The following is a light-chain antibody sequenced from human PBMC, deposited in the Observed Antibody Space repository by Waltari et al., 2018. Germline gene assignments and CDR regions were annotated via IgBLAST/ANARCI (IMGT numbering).Light chain of an antibody. J-gene: IGLJ3*02. CDR1: SGHSSYI. CDR2: LEGSGSY. V-gene: IGLV4-60*03. Sequence: QPVLTQSSSASASLGSSVKLTCTLSSGHSSYIIAWHQQQPGNAPRYLMKLEGSGSYNKGSGVPARFSGSSSGADRYLTISNLQSEDEADYYCETWDSNTRVFGGGTKLTVL. CDR3: ETWDSNTRV.